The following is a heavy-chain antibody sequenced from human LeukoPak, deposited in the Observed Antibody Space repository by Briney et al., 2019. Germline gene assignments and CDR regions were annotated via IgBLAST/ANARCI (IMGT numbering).Heavy chain of an antibody. Sequence: PGGSLRLSCAASGFTFSGYAMHWVRQAPGKGLEWVAVISYDGSNKYYADSVKGRFTISRDNSKNTLYLQMNSLRAEDTAVYYCARETVFGVVNCFDYWGQGTLVTVSS. CDR3: ARETVFGVVNCFDY. D-gene: IGHD3-3*01. CDR2: ISYDGSNK. CDR1: GFTFSGYA. J-gene: IGHJ4*02. V-gene: IGHV3-30-3*01.